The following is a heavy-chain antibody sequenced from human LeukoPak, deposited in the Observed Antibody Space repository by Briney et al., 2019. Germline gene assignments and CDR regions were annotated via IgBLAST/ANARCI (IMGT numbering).Heavy chain of an antibody. CDR2: IYYSGST. J-gene: IGHJ4*02. V-gene: IGHV4-59*01. CDR3: ARGIHDYGDYGGWYYFDY. D-gene: IGHD4-17*01. Sequence: SETLSLTCTVSGGSISSYYWSWIRQPPGKGLEWIGYIYYSGSTNYNPSLKSRVTISVDTSKNQFSQKLSSVTAADTAVYYCARGIHDYGDYGGWYYFDYWGQGTLVTVSS. CDR1: GGSISSYY.